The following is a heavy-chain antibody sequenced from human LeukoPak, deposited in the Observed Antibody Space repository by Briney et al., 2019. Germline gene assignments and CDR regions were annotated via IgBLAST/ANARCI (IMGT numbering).Heavy chain of an antibody. Sequence: SETLSLTCTVSGGSISSYYWSWIRQPPGKGLEWIGYIYYSGSTNYNPSLKSRVTISVDTSKNQFSLKLSSVTAADTAVYYCARGTGDDSSGADAFDIWGQGTMVTVSS. CDR1: GGSISSYY. D-gene: IGHD3-22*01. J-gene: IGHJ3*02. CDR2: IYYSGST. V-gene: IGHV4-59*12. CDR3: ARGTGDDSSGADAFDI.